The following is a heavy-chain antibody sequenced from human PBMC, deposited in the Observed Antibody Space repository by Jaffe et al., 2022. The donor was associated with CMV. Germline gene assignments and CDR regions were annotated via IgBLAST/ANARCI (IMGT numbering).Heavy chain of an antibody. CDR3: ARESSGWSPFQH. V-gene: IGHV3-21*01. J-gene: IGHJ1*01. CDR2: ISSSSSYI. D-gene: IGHD6-19*01. CDR1: GFTFSSYS. Sequence: EVQLVESGGGLVKPGGSLRLSCAASGFTFSSYSMNWVRQAPGKGLEWVSSISSSSSYIYYADSVKGRFTISRDNAKNSLYLQMNSLRAEDTAVYYCARESSGWSPFQHWGQGTLVTVSS.